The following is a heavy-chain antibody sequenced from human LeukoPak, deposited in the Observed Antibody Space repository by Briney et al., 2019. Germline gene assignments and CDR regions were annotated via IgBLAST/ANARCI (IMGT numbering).Heavy chain of an antibody. CDR1: GFTFDDYA. Sequence: PGGSLRLSCAASGFTFDDYAMHWVRQAPGKGLEWVSGISWNSGSIGYADSVKGRFTISRDNAKNTLYLQMISLRAEDTAVYYCAKGLSSGHYYFDYWGQGTLVTVSS. D-gene: IGHD3-22*01. CDR3: AKGLSSGHYYFDY. V-gene: IGHV3-9*01. J-gene: IGHJ4*02. CDR2: ISWNSGSI.